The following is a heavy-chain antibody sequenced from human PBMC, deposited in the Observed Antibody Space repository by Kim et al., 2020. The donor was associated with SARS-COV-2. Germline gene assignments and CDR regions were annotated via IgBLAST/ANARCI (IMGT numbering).Heavy chain of an antibody. CDR3: ARDLGLLGYYDSLITLFDY. CDR1: GYTFTSYG. CDR2: ISAYNGNT. D-gene: IGHD3-22*01. V-gene: IGHV1-18*01. J-gene: IGHJ4*02. Sequence: ASVKVSCKASGYTFTSYGISWVLQAPGQGLEWMGWISAYNGNTNYAQKPQGRVTMTTDTSTSTAYMELRSLRSDDTAVYYCARDLGLLGYYDSLITLFDYWGQGTLVTVSS.